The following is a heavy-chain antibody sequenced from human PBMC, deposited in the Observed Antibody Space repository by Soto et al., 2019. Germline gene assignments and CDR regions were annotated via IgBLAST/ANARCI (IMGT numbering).Heavy chain of an antibody. CDR2: ISSSGSTI. CDR1: GFTFSDYY. CDR3: ARERFLEWLARPTFYYYYMDV. Sequence: GGSLRLFCAASGFTFSDYYMSWIRQAPGKGLEWVSYISSSGSTIYYADSVKGRFTISRDNAKNSLYLQMNSLRAEDTAVYYCARERFLEWLARPTFYYYYMDVWGKGTTVTVSS. V-gene: IGHV3-11*01. D-gene: IGHD3-3*01. J-gene: IGHJ6*03.